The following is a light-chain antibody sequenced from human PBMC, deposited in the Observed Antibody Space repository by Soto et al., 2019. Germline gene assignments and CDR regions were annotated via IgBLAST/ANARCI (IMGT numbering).Light chain of an antibody. CDR3: QQYGDWPGA. V-gene: IGKV3D-15*01. CDR1: QSVGSK. J-gene: IGKJ4*01. Sequence: EIVMTQSPPTLSVSPGERATLSCRASQSVGSKLAWYQQRPGQAPRLLIYDASNRGTGIPARFSGSGSGTELSLTISSLQSEDFAVYSCQQYGDWPGAFGGGTKVEIK. CDR2: DAS.